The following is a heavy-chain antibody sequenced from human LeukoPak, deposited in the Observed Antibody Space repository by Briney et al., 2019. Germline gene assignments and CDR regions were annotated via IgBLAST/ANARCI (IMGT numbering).Heavy chain of an antibody. V-gene: IGHV5-51*01. D-gene: IGHD3-3*01. CDR1: GYRFTSYW. Sequence: GASLKISCKGSGYRFTSYWIGWVRQMPGKGLEWMGIIYPGDSDTRYSPSFQGQVTISADKSISTAYLQWSSLKASDTAMYYCARLWEWLDLDYYYYYYMDVWGKGTTVTVSS. J-gene: IGHJ6*03. CDR2: IYPGDSDT. CDR3: ARLWEWLDLDYYYYYYMDV.